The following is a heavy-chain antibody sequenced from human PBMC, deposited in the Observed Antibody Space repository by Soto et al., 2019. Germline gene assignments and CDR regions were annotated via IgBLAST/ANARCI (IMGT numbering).Heavy chain of an antibody. J-gene: IGHJ6*02. Sequence: QVQLVQSGAEVKKPGASVKVSCKASGYTFTSYDINWVRQATGQGLEWMGWMNPNSGNTGYAQKFQGRVTMTRNTSISTAYMELSSLRSEDTAVYYCARLRYVDWLPRENYYYYGMDVWGQGTTVTVSS. CDR3: ARLRYVDWLPRENYYYYGMDV. V-gene: IGHV1-8*01. CDR1: GYTFTSYD. CDR2: MNPNSGNT. D-gene: IGHD3-9*01.